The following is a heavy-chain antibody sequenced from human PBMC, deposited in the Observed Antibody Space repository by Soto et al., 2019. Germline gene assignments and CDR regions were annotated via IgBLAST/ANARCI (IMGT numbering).Heavy chain of an antibody. V-gene: IGHV4-59*01. CDR2: IYYSGST. CDR1: GGSISSYY. CDR3: ATEEGSYYDILTGYPLYYYYYMDV. D-gene: IGHD3-9*01. J-gene: IGHJ6*03. Sequence: SEPLSLTCTVSGGSISSYYWSWIRQPPGKGLEWIGYIYYSGSTNYNPSLKSRVTISVDTSKNQFSLKLSSVTAADTAVYYCATEEGSYYDILTGYPLYYYYYMDVWGKGTTVTVSS.